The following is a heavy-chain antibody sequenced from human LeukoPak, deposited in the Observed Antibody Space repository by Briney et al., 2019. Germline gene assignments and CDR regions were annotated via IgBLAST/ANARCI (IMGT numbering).Heavy chain of an antibody. CDR1: GGSISSYY. V-gene: IGHV4-59*12. Sequence: PSETLSLTCTVSGGSISSYYWSWIRQPPGKGLEWIGYIYYSGSTNYNPPLKSRVTISVDTSKNQFSLKLSSVTAADTAVYYCARGYSYIDYWGQGTLVTVSS. D-gene: IGHD5-18*01. CDR2: IYYSGST. J-gene: IGHJ4*02. CDR3: ARGYSYIDY.